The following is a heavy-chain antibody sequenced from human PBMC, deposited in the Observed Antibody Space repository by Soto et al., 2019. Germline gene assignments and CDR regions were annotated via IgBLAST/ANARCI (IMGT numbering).Heavy chain of an antibody. J-gene: IGHJ4*02. D-gene: IGHD2-2*02. CDR3: ARGRGPAAAILALGY. Sequence: EASVKVSCKASGYTFTSYDINWARQATGQGLEWMGWMNPNSGNTGYAQKFQGRVTMTRNTSISTAYMELSSLRSEDTAVYYCARGRGPAAAILALGYWGQGTLVTVSS. V-gene: IGHV1-8*01. CDR1: GYTFTSYD. CDR2: MNPNSGNT.